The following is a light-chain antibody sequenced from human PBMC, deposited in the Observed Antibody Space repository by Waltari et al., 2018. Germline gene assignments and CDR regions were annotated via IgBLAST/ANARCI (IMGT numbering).Light chain of an antibody. J-gene: IGLJ3*02. V-gene: IGLV8-61*01. CDR2: KAH. Sequence: QTVVTQEPSLSVSPGGTVTLTCALSSGSLSTPSYATWYHQTPGQAPRTLVEKAHARSSGVPDRFSGSILGNTAALTITGAQADDESDYYCALYMGSGIWVFGGGTRLTVL. CDR3: ALYMGSGIWV. CDR1: SGSLSTPSY.